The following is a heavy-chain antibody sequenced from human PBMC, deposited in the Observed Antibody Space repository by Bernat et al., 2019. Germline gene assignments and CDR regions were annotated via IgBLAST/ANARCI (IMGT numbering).Heavy chain of an antibody. CDR1: GYIFSNYA. CDR2: INTNTGNP. CDR3: ARVLAPDCSGGSCYSLGVDY. D-gene: IGHD2-15*01. Sequence: QVRLVQSGSELKKPGASVKVSCKASGYIFSNYAMNWVRQAPGQGLEWMGWINTNTGNPMYAQGFTGRFVFSLDTAVSTAYMQISRLKAEDTAVYYCARVLAPDCSGGSCYSLGVDYWGQGTVVTVSS. J-gene: IGHJ4*02. V-gene: IGHV7-4-1*02.